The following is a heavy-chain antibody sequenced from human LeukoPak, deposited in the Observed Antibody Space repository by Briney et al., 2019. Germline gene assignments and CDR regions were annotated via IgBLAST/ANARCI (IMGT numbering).Heavy chain of an antibody. D-gene: IGHD3-22*01. CDR1: GFTFSSYG. V-gene: IGHV3-33*06. CDR2: IWYDGSNK. J-gene: IGHJ4*02. CDR3: AKDSDNYYDSSGYYSTGNFDY. Sequence: GRSLRLSCAASGFTFSSYGMHWVRQAPGKGLEWVAVIWYDGSNKYYADSVKGRFTISRDNSKNTLYLQMNSLRAEDTAVYYCAKDSDNYYDSSGYYSTGNFDYWGQGTLVTVSS.